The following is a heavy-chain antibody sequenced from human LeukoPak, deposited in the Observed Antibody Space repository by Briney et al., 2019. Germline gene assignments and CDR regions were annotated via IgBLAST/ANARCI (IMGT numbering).Heavy chain of an antibody. J-gene: IGHJ4*02. Sequence: GGSLRLSCAVSGFNFRDHWMDWVRQAPGKGLEWVGHIKNDGSESYYVDSLKGRFSISRDNTNNALYLQMNSLRVEDTAVYYCPKNNGWFHLAQWGQGTLVTASS. CDR3: PKNNGWFHLAQ. CDR2: IKNDGSES. V-gene: IGHV3-7*03. D-gene: IGHD6-19*01. CDR1: GFNFRDHW.